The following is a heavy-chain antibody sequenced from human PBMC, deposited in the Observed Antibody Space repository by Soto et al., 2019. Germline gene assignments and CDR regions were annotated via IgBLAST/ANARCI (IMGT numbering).Heavy chain of an antibody. CDR1: GVSINNGNDY. V-gene: IGHV4-31*03. J-gene: IGHJ4*02. Sequence: QVQLQESGPGLVKPSGTLSLTCTVSGVSINNGNDYWTWIRQHPGKGLEWIGHVHYSGSIHYNPSLQSRVTISVDTSKNQVSLELSSATAADTAVYYCVRGTGRYQSGFWGQGTLVTVSS. CDR2: VHYSGSI. CDR3: VRGTGRYQSGF. D-gene: IGHD2-8*02.